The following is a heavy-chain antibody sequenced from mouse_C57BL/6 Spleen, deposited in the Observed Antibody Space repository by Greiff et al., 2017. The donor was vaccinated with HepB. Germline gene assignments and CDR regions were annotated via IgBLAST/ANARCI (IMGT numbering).Heavy chain of an antibody. CDR3: ARLRLDYFDY. Sequence: EVQVVESGGGLVQPGGSLKLSCAASGFTFSDYYMYWVRQTPEKRLEWVAYISNGGGSTYYPDTVKGRFTISRDNAKNTLYLQMSRLKSEDTAMYYCARLRLDYFDYWGQGTTLTVSS. V-gene: IGHV5-12*01. D-gene: IGHD2-2*01. CDR1: GFTFSDYY. CDR2: ISNGGGST. J-gene: IGHJ2*01.